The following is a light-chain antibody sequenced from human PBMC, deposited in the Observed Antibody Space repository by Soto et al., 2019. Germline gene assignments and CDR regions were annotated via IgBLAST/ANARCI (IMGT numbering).Light chain of an antibody. CDR2: KAS. CDR1: QSISSR. Sequence: DIQMTQSPSTLAASVGDRVTITCRASQSISSRLAWYQQKPGKVPKLLIYKASSLESGVPSRFSGSGSGTEFTLTISSLQPDDFAPYYCQQYDSYSWTFGQGPKVQI. J-gene: IGKJ1*01. CDR3: QQYDSYSWT. V-gene: IGKV1-5*03.